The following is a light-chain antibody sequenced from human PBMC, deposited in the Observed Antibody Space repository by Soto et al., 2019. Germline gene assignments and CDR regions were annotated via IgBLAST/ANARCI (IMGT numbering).Light chain of an antibody. Sequence: DIQMTQSPSTLSASVGDRVTITCRASQSINAWLAWYQQKPGRAPKLLIYDVFNLQSGVPSRFSGSGSGTEFTLTISSLQPDDSATYYCQQYHSFSFTFGQGTRLEIK. CDR1: QSINAW. CDR2: DVF. V-gene: IGKV1-5*01. CDR3: QQYHSFSFT. J-gene: IGKJ5*01.